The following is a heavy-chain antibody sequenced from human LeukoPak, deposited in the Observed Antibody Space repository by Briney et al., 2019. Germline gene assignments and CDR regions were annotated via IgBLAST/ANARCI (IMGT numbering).Heavy chain of an antibody. CDR2: IYRGGNT. V-gene: IGHV3-66*01. Sequence: GGSLRLSCAASGFTVSSNYMNWVRQAPGKGLEWVSVIYRGGNTYYADSVKGRFTISRDNSKNTLYLQMNSLRAEDTAVYYCARRDGDNDRGFDYWGQGTLVTVSS. CDR3: ARRDGDNDRGFDY. J-gene: IGHJ4*02. CDR1: GFTVSSNY. D-gene: IGHD4-23*01.